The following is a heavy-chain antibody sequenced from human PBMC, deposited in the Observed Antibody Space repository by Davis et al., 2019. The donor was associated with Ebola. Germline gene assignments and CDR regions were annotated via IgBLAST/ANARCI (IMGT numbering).Heavy chain of an antibody. V-gene: IGHV4-39*07. Sequence: PSETLSLTCTVSGGSLYTTDYYWGWIRQPPGRGLEWIAHIYYSGSTYYNPSLKSRVTISIDTSKNLFSLNLNSVTAADTALYYCARVSAPRMGQLLEWLFGPYFDQWGQGTLVTVSS. CDR3: ARVSAPRMGQLLEWLFGPYFDQ. D-gene: IGHD3-3*01. CDR2: IYYSGST. J-gene: IGHJ4*02. CDR1: GGSLYTTDYY.